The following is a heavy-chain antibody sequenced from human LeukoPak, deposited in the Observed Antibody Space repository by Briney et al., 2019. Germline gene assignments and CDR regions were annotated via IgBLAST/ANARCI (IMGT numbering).Heavy chain of an antibody. CDR2: INHSGST. J-gene: IGHJ4*02. D-gene: IGHD4-17*01. CDR1: GGSFSGYY. V-gene: IGHV4-34*01. Sequence: SETLSLTCAVYGGSFSGYYWSWIRQPPGKGLEWIGEINHSGSTNYNPSLKSRVTISVDTSKNQFSLKLNSVTAADTAVYYCARVGTVTTPDYWGQGTLVTVSS. CDR3: ARVGTVTTPDY.